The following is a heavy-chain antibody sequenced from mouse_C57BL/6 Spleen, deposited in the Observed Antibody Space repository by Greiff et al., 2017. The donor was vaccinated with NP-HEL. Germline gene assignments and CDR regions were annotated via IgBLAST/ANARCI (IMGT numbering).Heavy chain of an antibody. CDR1: GYTFTDYY. Sequence: QVQLKESGPELVKPGASVKISCKASGYTFTDYYINWVKQRPGQGLEWIGWIFPGSGSTYYNEKFKGKATLTVDKSSSTAYMLLSSLTSEDSAVYFCARSRYYGSSYGYYAMDYWGQGTSVTVSS. D-gene: IGHD1-1*01. CDR3: ARSRYYGSSYGYYAMDY. V-gene: IGHV1-75*01. CDR2: IFPGSGST. J-gene: IGHJ4*01.